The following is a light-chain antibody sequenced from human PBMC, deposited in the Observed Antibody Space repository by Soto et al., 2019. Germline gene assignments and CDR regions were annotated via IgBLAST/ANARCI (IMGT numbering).Light chain of an antibody. CDR3: SSYTSTNALVL. Sequence: QSALTQPASVSGSPGQSITISCTGTSSDVGGYKYVSWYQQHPGKAPKLMIYEVSNRPSGVSNRFSGSKSGNTASLTISELQAEDEAGYYCSSYTSTNALVLFGGGTKLTVL. CDR2: EVS. V-gene: IGLV2-14*01. CDR1: SSDVGGYKY. J-gene: IGLJ2*01.